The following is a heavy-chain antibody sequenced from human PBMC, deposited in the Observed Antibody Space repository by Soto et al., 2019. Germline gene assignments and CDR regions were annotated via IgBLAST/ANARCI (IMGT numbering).Heavy chain of an antibody. J-gene: IGHJ3*02. V-gene: IGHV5-51*01. D-gene: IGHD1-1*01. CDR3: ESRTKTTDAFDI. CDR2: IYPGDPDT. CDR1: GYSFTPFW. Sequence: GESLKISCKASGYSFTPFWIGWVRQMPGKGLEWMGFIYPGDPDTRYSPSFQDQVTISADKSISTAYLQWSSLKASDTAIYYCESRTKTTDAFDIWGQGTMVTVSS.